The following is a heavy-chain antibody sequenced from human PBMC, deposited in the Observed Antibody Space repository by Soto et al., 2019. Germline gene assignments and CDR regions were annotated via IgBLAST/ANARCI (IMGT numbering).Heavy chain of an antibody. J-gene: IGHJ4*02. V-gene: IGHV1-69*13. CDR3: ARGGHNWNDTGVFDY. D-gene: IGHD1-1*01. CDR1: GGTFSSYA. Sequence: SVKVSCKASGGTFSSYAISWVRQAPGQGLEWMGGIIPMFGTANYAQKFQGRVTITADESTSTAYMDLSSLRSEDTAVYFCARGGHNWNDTGVFDYWGPGTLVTVSS. CDR2: IIPMFGTA.